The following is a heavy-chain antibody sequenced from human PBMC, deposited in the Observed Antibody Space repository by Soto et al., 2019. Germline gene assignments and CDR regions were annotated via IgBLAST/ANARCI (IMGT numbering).Heavy chain of an antibody. V-gene: IGHV1-8*01. Sequence: GGSVKVSCKASGYTFTSYDINWVRQATGQGLEWMGWMNPNSGNTGYAQKFQGRVTMTRNTSISTAYMELSSLRSEDTAVYYCARGSTMFRDCSGGSCYPEYWGQGSLVTVSS. CDR3: ARGSTMFRDCSGGSCYPEY. J-gene: IGHJ4*02. CDR1: GYTFTSYD. D-gene: IGHD2-15*01. CDR2: MNPNSGNT.